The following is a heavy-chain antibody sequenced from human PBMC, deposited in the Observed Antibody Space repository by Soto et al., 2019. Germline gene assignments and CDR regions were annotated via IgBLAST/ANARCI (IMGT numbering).Heavy chain of an antibody. CDR1: GGSISSSNW. J-gene: IGHJ6*02. V-gene: IGHV4-4*02. D-gene: IGHD2-2*01. CDR3: ARLPAGTYYYYYYGMDV. Sequence: QVQLQESGPGLVKPSGTLSLTCAVSGGSISSSNWWSWVRQPPGKGLEWIGEIYHSGSTNYNPSLKSRVTISVDKSKNQSSLKLSSVTAADTAVYYCARLPAGTYYYYYYGMDVWGQGTTVTVSS. CDR2: IYHSGST.